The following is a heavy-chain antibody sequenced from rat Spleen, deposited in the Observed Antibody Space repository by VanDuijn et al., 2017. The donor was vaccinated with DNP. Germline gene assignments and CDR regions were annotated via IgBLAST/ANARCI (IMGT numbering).Heavy chain of an antibody. D-gene: IGHD1-2*01. CDR2: ISTGGGNT. CDR3: ARHGAAISPYFDY. V-gene: IGHV5S13*01. Sequence: EVQLVESDGGLVQPGRSLKLSCAASGFTFSSFAMAWVRQAPKKGLEWVASISTGGGNTYYRDSVKGRFTISRDNAKNTQYLQMDSLRSEDTATYYCARHGAAISPYFDYWGQGVMVTVSS. CDR1: GFTFSSFA. J-gene: IGHJ2*01.